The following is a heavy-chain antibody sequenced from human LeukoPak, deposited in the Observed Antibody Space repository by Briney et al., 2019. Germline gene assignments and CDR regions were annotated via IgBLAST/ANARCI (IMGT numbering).Heavy chain of an antibody. CDR1: GGSISSSSYY. V-gene: IGHV4-39*07. CDR3: ARDSPPYGDPFDY. J-gene: IGHJ4*02. CDR2: IYYSGST. D-gene: IGHD4-17*01. Sequence: SETLSLTCTVSGGSISSSSYYWGWIRQPPGKGVEWLGSIYYSGSTYYNPSLKSRVTISVDTSKNQFSLKLSSVTAADTAVYYCARDSPPYGDPFDYWGQGTLVTVSS.